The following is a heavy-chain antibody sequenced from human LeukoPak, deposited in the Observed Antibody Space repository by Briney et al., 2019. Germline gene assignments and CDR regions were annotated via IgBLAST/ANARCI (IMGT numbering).Heavy chain of an antibody. CDR2: INTDGTTT. Sequence: GGSLRLSCAASGFTFRNYWMHWVRQAPGKGLVWVSRINTDGTTTSYADSVKGRFTISRDNAKDTLYLQMNSLRAEDTAVYYCARAAEIYDSGSHYYMDVWSKGTTVTVSS. J-gene: IGHJ6*03. V-gene: IGHV3-74*01. D-gene: IGHD3-3*01. CDR3: ARAAEIYDSGSHYYMDV. CDR1: GFTFRNYW.